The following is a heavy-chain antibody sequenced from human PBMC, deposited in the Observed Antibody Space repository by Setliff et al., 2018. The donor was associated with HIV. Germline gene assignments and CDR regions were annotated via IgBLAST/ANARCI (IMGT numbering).Heavy chain of an antibody. V-gene: IGHV1-46*01. D-gene: IGHD3-3*01. CDR1: GDTFPKYY. J-gene: IGHJ4*02. CDR3: ARGSRITVVSVLIYARFDY. Sequence: ASVKVSCKAPGDTFPKYYLHWVRQAPGQGLEWMGIINPNGGRTTYAQKFQGRVTMTRATSTSTVYMELSSLTSEDTAVYFCARGSRITVVSVLIYARFDYWGQGTLVTVSS. CDR2: INPNGGRT.